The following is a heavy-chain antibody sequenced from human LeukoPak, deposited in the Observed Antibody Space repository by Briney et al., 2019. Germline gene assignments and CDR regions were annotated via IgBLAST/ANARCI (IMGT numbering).Heavy chain of an antibody. CDR1: GFTFSSYA. D-gene: IGHD1-26*01. Sequence: PGGSLRLSCAASGFTFSSYAMSWVRQAPGKGLEWVSTISGFGENTYYADSVKGRFTISRDNFKSALFLQMNSLRAEDTAVYYCAKGGHYSCFDPWGQGTLVIVSS. J-gene: IGHJ5*02. CDR2: ISGFGENT. V-gene: IGHV3-23*01. CDR3: AKGGHYSCFDP.